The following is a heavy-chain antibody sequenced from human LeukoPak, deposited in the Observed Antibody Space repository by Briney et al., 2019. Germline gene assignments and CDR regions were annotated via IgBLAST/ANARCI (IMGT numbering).Heavy chain of an antibody. D-gene: IGHD1-1*01. CDR3: ASGATRLLMDY. CDR1: GYTFTSYY. Sequence: ASVKVSCKASGYTFTSYYMHWVRQAPGQGLEWMGIINPSGGSTSYAQKFQGRVTMTRDTSTSTVYMEPSSLRSEDTAVYYCASGATRLLMDYWGQGTLVTVSS. V-gene: IGHV1-46*01. CDR2: INPSGGST. J-gene: IGHJ4*02.